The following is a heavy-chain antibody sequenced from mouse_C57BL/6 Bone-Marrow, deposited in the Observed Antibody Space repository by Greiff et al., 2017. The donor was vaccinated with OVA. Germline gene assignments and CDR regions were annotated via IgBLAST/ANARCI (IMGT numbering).Heavy chain of an antibody. Sequence: EVQLQESGPGLVKPSQSLSLTCSVTGYSITSGYYWNWIRQFPGNKLEWMGYISYDGSNNYNPSLKNRISITRDTSKNQFFLKLNSVTTEDTATYYCARERYAMDDWGQGTSVTVSS. CDR1: GYSITSGYY. J-gene: IGHJ4*01. CDR2: ISYDGSN. V-gene: IGHV3-6*01. CDR3: ARERYAMDD.